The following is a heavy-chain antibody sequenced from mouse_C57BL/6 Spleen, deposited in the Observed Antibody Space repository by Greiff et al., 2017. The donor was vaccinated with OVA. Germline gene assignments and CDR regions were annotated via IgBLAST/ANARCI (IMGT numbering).Heavy chain of an antibody. CDR1: FYTFTHYS. CDR2: INPNNGGT. CDR3: AKGGDDGSFDY. J-gene: IGHJ2*01. V-gene: IGHV1-26*01. D-gene: IGHD2-3*01. Sequence: EVQLKQSGPELVKPGASVKISCNASFYTFTHYSMNWVKQSHGKSLEWIGDINPNNGGTSYNQKFKGKATLTVDKSSSTAYMELRSLTSEDSAVYYCAKGGDDGSFDYWGQGTTLTVSA.